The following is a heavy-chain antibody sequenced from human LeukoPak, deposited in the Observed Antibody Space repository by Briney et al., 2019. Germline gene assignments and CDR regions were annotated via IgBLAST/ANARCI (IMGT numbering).Heavy chain of an antibody. Sequence: PSETLSLTCAVSGGSISSYYWSWIRQPPGKGLEWIGYIYYSGSTNYNPSLKSRVTISVDTSKNQFSLKLSSMTAADTAVYYRAMTPASLDVWGQGTTVTVSS. CDR1: GGSISSYY. CDR2: IYYSGST. D-gene: IGHD5-24*01. CDR3: AMTPASLDV. V-gene: IGHV4-59*08. J-gene: IGHJ6*02.